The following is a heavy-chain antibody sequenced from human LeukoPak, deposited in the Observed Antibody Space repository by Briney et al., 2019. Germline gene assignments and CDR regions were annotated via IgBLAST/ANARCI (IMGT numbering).Heavy chain of an antibody. CDR2: ISGSGGST. D-gene: IGHD2-15*01. CDR1: GFTFSSYS. J-gene: IGHJ4*02. Sequence: PGGSLRLSCAASGFTFSSYSMNWVRQAPGKGLEWVSAISGSGGSTYYADSVKGRFTISRDNSKNTLYLQMNSLRAEDTAVYYCAKDQDIVVVVAFDYWGQGTLVTVSS. CDR3: AKDQDIVVVVAFDY. V-gene: IGHV3-23*01.